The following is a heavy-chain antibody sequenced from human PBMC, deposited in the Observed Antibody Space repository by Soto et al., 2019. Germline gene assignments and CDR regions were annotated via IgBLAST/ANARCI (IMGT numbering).Heavy chain of an antibody. CDR2: INWNSGIT. J-gene: IGHJ5*02. CDR3: AKGRGALTVVSNWFDP. Sequence: ELQLVESGGGLVQPGRSLRLSCAAIGFTFEDHAMHWIRQVPGKGLEWVAGINWNSGITGYADSVKGRFTISRDNANNSLHLEMNSLKTEDTAFYYCAKGRGALTVVSNWFDPWGQGTLVTVSS. CDR1: GFTFEDHA. V-gene: IGHV3-9*01. D-gene: IGHD3-22*01.